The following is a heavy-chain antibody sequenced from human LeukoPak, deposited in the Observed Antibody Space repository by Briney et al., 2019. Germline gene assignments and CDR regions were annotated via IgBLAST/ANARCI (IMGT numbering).Heavy chain of an antibody. Sequence: ASVKVSCKASGYTFTSYGISWVRQAPGQGLEWMGWISAYNGNTNYAQKLQGRVTMTEDTSTDTAYMELSSLRSEDTAVYYCATEAVAGRSYYYGMDVWGQGTTVTVSS. D-gene: IGHD6-19*01. CDR2: ISAYNGNT. CDR3: ATEAVAGRSYYYGMDV. V-gene: IGHV1-18*01. CDR1: GYTFTSYG. J-gene: IGHJ6*02.